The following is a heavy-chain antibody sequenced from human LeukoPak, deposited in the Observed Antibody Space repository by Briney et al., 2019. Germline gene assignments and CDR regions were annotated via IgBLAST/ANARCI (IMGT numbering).Heavy chain of an antibody. D-gene: IGHD5-18*01. CDR1: GGSISSYY. Sequence: KPSETLSLTCRVSGGSISSYYWSWIRQPPGKGLEWIGYIYSSGSTNYNPSLKSRVTISVDRSKNQFSLKLSSVTAADTAVYYCASNLLRSDTTVYFQHWGQGTLVTVSS. CDR3: ASNLLRSDTTVYFQH. V-gene: IGHV4-59*12. J-gene: IGHJ1*01. CDR2: IYSSGST.